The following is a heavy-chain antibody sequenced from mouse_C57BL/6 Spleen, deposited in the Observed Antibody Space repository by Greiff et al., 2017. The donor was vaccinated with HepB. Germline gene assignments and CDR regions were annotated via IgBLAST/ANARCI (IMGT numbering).Heavy chain of an antibody. V-gene: IGHV5-4*01. CDR3: ARDEGYYYGSSLWYFDV. J-gene: IGHJ1*03. CDR2: ISDGGSYT. Sequence: VKPGGSLKLSCAASGFTFSSYAMSWVRQTPEKRLEWVATISDGGSYTYYPDNVKGRFTISRDNAKNNLYLQMSHLKSEDTAMYYCARDEGYYYGSSLWYFDVWGTGTTVTVSS. D-gene: IGHD1-1*01. CDR1: GFTFSSYA.